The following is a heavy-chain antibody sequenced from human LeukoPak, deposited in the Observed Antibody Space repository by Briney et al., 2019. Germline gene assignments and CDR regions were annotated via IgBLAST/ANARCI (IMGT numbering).Heavy chain of an antibody. V-gene: IGHV3-74*03. D-gene: IGHD2/OR15-2a*01. CDR1: GFTFSDYW. Sequence: GGSLRLSCQASGFTFSDYWIHWVRQAPGKGQVWVSRITHGGGSAEYAGSVEGRFTTSRDNAKNTVYLQLNSLRAEDTAVYYCARDSGVSTPLDHWGQGALVTVSS. J-gene: IGHJ4*02. CDR2: ITHGGGSA. CDR3: ARDSGVSTPLDH.